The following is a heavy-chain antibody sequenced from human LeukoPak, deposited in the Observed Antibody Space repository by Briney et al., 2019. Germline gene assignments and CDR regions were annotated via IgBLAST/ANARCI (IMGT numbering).Heavy chain of an antibody. CDR2: FDPEDGET. Sequence: ASVKVSCKVSGYTLTELSMHWVRQAPGKGLEWMGGFDPEDGETIYAQKFQGRVTMTEDTSTDTAYMELSSLRSEDTAVYYCAIGRGYSSSWYYRGVFDYWGQGTLVTVSS. D-gene: IGHD6-13*01. J-gene: IGHJ4*02. V-gene: IGHV1-24*01. CDR1: GYTLTELS. CDR3: AIGRGYSSSWYYRGVFDY.